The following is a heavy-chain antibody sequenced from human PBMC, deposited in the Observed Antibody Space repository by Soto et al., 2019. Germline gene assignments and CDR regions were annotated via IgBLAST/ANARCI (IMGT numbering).Heavy chain of an antibody. J-gene: IGHJ6*02. V-gene: IGHV1-69*12. CDR2: IIPIFGTA. Sequence: QVHLVQSGAEVKKPGSSVKVSCKASGGTFSSYGISWVRQAPGQGLEWMGGIIPIFGTANYAQKFQGRVTITADESTSTAYMELSSLRSEDTAVYYCARAAQPRDYYYGMDVWGQGTTVTVSS. CDR3: ARAAQPRDYYYGMDV. CDR1: GGTFSSYG.